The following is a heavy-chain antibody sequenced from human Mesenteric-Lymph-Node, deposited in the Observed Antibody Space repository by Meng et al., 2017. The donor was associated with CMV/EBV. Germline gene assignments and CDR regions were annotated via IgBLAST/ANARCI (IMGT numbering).Heavy chain of an antibody. CDR1: GGPVSSGTYY. Sequence: GSLRLSCTVSGGPVSSGTYYWSWIRQPPGKGLEWIGYVYRSGSTNHNPSLKSRVTISVDTSRNQFSLRLSSVTTADTAVYFCARGSITSYFDTIGITDTFDIWGQGTMVTVSS. CDR3: ARGSITSYFDTIGITDTFDI. J-gene: IGHJ3*02. V-gene: IGHV4-61*01. CDR2: VYRSGST. D-gene: IGHD3-9*01.